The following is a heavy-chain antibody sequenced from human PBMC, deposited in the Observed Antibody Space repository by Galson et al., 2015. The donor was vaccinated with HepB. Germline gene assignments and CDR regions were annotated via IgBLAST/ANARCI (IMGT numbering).Heavy chain of an antibody. Sequence: SLRLSCAASGFTFSSYGMHWVRQAPGKGLEWVAVIWYDGSNKYYADSVKGRFTISRDNSKNTLYLQMNSLRAEDTAVYYCARDRSITIFGVVMNDAFDIWGQGTMVTVSS. D-gene: IGHD3-3*01. CDR3: ARDRSITIFGVVMNDAFDI. V-gene: IGHV3-33*01. J-gene: IGHJ3*02. CDR1: GFTFSSYG. CDR2: IWYDGSNK.